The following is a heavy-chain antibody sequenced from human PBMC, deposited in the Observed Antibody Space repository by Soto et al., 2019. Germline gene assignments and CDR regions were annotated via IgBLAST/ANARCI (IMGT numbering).Heavy chain of an antibody. Sequence: SATLSLTCSVSGGSISGSYWSWIRQSPGKGLEWLGYVYYTGSTNYSPSLRSRVSISVDTCKNEFSLRLSSVTAADTAVYFCARSVAVPGAHIDYGGQGTQVTVSS. D-gene: IGHD6-19*01. CDR2: VYYTGST. CDR3: ARSVAVPGAHIDY. J-gene: IGHJ4*02. CDR1: GGSISGSY. V-gene: IGHV4-59*01.